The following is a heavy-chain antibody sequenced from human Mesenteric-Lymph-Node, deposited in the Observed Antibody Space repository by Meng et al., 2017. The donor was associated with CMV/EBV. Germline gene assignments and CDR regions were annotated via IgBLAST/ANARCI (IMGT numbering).Heavy chain of an antibody. CDR1: GFTFSSCD. CDR2: IGTPGDT. V-gene: IGHV3-13*01. J-gene: IGHJ2*01. D-gene: IGHD2-2*03. CDR3: AREVLDTVSRGWYFDL. Sequence: SGFTFSSCDMHWVRQVTGKGLEWVSAIGTPGDTYYSGSVKGRFTISRDNAKNSLYLQMNSLRAGDTAVYYCAREVLDTVSRGWYFDLWGRGTLVTVSS.